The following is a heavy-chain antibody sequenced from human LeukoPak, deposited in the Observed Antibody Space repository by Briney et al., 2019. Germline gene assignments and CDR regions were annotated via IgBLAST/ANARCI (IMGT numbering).Heavy chain of an antibody. V-gene: IGHV3-7*01. J-gene: IGHJ4*02. D-gene: IGHD6-6*01. CDR2: IKQDGSEK. Sequence: PGGSLRLSCAASGFTFSSYWMSWVRQAPGKGLEWMANIKQDGSEKYYVDSVKGRFTISRDNAKNSLYLQMNSLRAEDTAVYYCARGDRYGSSWFDYWGQGTLVTVSS. CDR3: ARGDRYGSSWFDY. CDR1: GFTFSSYW.